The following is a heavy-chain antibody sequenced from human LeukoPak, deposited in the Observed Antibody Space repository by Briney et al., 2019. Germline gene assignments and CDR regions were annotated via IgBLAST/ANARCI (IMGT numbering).Heavy chain of an antibody. J-gene: IGHJ4*02. Sequence: SETLSLTCTVSGDSIPNYYWSWIRQSPGKGFGWIGFIYYTGSTKYNPSLESRVSLSVDTSKNQFSLRLTSVTPADTAVYYCARATRFLDWSFDYWGQGTLVTVSS. CDR2: IYYTGST. CDR3: ARATRFLDWSFDY. D-gene: IGHD3-9*01. CDR1: GDSIPNYY. V-gene: IGHV4-59*01.